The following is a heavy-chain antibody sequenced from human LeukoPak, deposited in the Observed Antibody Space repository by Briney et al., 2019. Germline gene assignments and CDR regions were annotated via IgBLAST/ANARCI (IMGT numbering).Heavy chain of an antibody. V-gene: IGHV3-33*06. CDR1: GFTFSYYG. D-gene: IGHD5-12*01. J-gene: IGHJ6*03. CDR2: IWSDGSNA. Sequence: GGSLRLSCAASGFTFSYYGMHWVRQAPDKGLEWVGLIWSDGSNAYYADSVKGRFTISRDNSKKTLYLQMNSLRDEDTAVYYCAKESVATRYYYYYCMDVWGKGTTVTVSS. CDR3: AKESVATRYYYYYCMDV.